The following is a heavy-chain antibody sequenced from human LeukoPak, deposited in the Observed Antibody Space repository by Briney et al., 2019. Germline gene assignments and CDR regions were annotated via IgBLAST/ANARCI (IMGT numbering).Heavy chain of an antibody. CDR2: IYYSGST. D-gene: IGHD1-7*01. J-gene: IGHJ6*02. CDR3: ARQTTGTTEYYYGMDV. CDR1: GGSISSYY. Sequence: SETLSLTCTVSGGSISSYYWSWIRQSPGKGQEWIGYIYYSGSTNYNPSLKSRVTISVDTSKNQFSLKLSSVTAADTAVYYCARQTTGTTEYYYGMDVWGQGTTVTVSS. V-gene: IGHV4-59*08.